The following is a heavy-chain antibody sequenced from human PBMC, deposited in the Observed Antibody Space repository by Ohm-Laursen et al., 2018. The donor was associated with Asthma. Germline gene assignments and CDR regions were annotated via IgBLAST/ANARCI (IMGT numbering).Heavy chain of an antibody. V-gene: IGHV3-9*01. CDR2: ITWNSANI. D-gene: IGHD2-21*01. J-gene: IGHJ4*02. Sequence: SLRLSCTASGFTFDAYALHWVWQAPGRGLEWVSGITWNSANIGYADSVRGRFTISRDNTKNSLYLQMNSLRAEDTALYFCAKVGTAARPDRYCGGDCYAFFDYWGQGTVVTVSS. CDR3: AKVGTAARPDRYCGGDCYAFFDY. CDR1: GFTFDAYA.